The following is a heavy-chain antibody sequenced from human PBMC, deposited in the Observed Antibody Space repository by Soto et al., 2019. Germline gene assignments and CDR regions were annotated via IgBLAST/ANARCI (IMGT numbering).Heavy chain of an antibody. D-gene: IGHD3-22*01. CDR3: ARVQTYYDDSSGYYPDAFDI. CDR1: GYTFTGYY. V-gene: IGHV1-2*04. CDR2: INPNSGGT. Sequence: ASVKVSCKASGYTFTGYYMHWVRQAPGQGLEWMGWINPNSGGTNYAQKFQGWVTMTRDTSISTAYMELSRLRSDDTAVYYCARVQTYYDDSSGYYPDAFDIWGQGTMVTVSS. J-gene: IGHJ3*02.